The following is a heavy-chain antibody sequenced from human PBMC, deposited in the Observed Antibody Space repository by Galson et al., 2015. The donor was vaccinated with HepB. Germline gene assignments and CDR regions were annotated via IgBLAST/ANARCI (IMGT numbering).Heavy chain of an antibody. D-gene: IGHD1-1*01. CDR1: GFTFTSSW. J-gene: IGHJ4*02. Sequence: SLRLSCAASGFTFTSSWMNWVRQAPGKGLVWVSDMSTDGTTRRYADSVKGRFTISRDNAKNTLYLEMNNLRAEDTALYYCGRGGQLAAVDYWGQGTLVTVSS. CDR3: GRGGQLAAVDY. CDR2: MSTDGTTR. V-gene: IGHV3-74*01.